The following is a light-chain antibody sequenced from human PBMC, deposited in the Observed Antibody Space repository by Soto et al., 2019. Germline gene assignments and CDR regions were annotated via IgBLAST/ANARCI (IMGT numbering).Light chain of an antibody. CDR1: NSNIGSNT. CDR3: ASWDDSLSVFV. J-gene: IGLJ1*01. Sequence: QSVLTQPPSASGTPGQWVTIPCSGSNSNIGSNTVNWYQHLPGTAPKLLIYNTNQRPSGVPDRFSGSKSGASGSLAISGLQSDDEADYYCASWDDSLSVFVFGTGTKLTVL. CDR2: NTN. V-gene: IGLV1-44*01.